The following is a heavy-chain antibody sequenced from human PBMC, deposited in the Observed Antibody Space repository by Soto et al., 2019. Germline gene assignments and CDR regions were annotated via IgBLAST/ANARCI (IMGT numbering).Heavy chain of an antibody. Sequence: HPGGSLRLSCAASGFTFSSYAMSWVRQAPGKGLEWVSAISGSGGSTYYADSVKGRFTISRDNSKNTLYLQMNSLRAEDTAVYYCAKDFSVWTTIAAAGSFDYWGQGTLVTVSS. CDR1: GFTFSSYA. CDR2: ISGSGGST. CDR3: AKDFSVWTTIAAAGSFDY. J-gene: IGHJ4*02. V-gene: IGHV3-23*01. D-gene: IGHD6-13*01.